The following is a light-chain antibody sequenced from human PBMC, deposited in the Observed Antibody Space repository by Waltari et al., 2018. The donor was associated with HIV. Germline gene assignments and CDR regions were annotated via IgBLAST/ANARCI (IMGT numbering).Light chain of an antibody. J-gene: IGKJ2*01. Sequence: IVLTQSPATLSLSPGERATLSCRASQSVGNYLAWYQQKPGQAPRLLIYDASNRATGIPARFSGGGSGTDFTLTISSLEPEDFAVYYCQQRSSWPPYTFGQGTKLDLK. V-gene: IGKV3-11*01. CDR3: QQRSSWPPYT. CDR1: QSVGNY. CDR2: DAS.